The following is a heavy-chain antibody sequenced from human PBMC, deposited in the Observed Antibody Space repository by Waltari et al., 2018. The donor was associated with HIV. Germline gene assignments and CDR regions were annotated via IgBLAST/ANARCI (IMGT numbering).Heavy chain of an antibody. CDR1: GFNFGAYA. D-gene: IGHD2-21*02. Sequence: EVHLVESGGGLVQPGRSLRLPCKASGFNFGAYAVTWFRQAPGKGLEWVGFIRSKPYGGTREYAASVKGRFTISRDDSKNIAFLQMDSLKIEDTAVYYCARGVNLRCTGDCYSAYWGQGTLVTVSS. CDR3: ARGVNLRCTGDCYSAY. J-gene: IGHJ4*02. CDR2: IRSKPYGGTR. V-gene: IGHV3-49*03.